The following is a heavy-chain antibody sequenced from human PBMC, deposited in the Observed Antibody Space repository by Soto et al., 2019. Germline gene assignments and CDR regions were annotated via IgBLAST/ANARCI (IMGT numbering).Heavy chain of an antibody. CDR1: GFTFSSYG. D-gene: IGHD2-2*01. CDR2: ISYDGSNK. J-gene: IGHJ6*03. V-gene: IGHV3-30*18. Sequence: GGSLRLSCAASGFTFSSYGMHWVRQAPGKGLEWVAVISYDGSNKYYADSVKGRFTISRDNSKNTLYLQMNSLRAEDTAVYYCAKDPRAYCSSTSCPNYYYYYMDVWGKGTTVTVSS. CDR3: AKDPRAYCSSTSCPNYYYYYMDV.